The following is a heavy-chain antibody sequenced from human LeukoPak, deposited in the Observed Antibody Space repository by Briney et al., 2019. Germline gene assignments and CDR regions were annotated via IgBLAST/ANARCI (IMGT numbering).Heavy chain of an antibody. D-gene: IGHD1-26*01. V-gene: IGHV3-11*01. CDR1: GFTFSDYY. J-gene: IGHJ4*02. Sequence: PGGSLRLSCAASGFTFSDYYMSWVRQAPGKGLEWISYISWSGSTIYYADSVKGRFTISRANAKNSLYLQMNSLRAEDTAVYYCARVRGSYYGDYWGQGTLVTVSS. CDR3: ARVRGSYYGDY. CDR2: ISWSGSTI.